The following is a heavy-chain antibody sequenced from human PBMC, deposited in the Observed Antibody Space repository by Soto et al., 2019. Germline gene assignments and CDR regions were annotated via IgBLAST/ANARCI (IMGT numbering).Heavy chain of an antibody. J-gene: IGHJ4*02. CDR1: GGSISSYY. V-gene: IGHV4-59*08. Sequence: QVQLQESGPGLVKPSETLSLTCTVSGGSISSYYWSWIRQPPGKGLEWIGYIYYSGSTNYNPSLKGGVTIREPTCKHQFSPQLSSVTAADTAVYYCARRWGGSFDYWGQGTLVTVSS. D-gene: IGHD3-16*01. CDR2: IYYSGST. CDR3: ARRWGGSFDY.